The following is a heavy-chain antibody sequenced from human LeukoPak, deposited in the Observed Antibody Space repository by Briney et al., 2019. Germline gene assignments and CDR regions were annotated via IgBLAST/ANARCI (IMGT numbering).Heavy chain of an antibody. CDR3: ARFGSGSYSVGFYYYGMDV. J-gene: IGHJ6*02. Sequence: GGSLRLSCAASGFTVSSNYMSWVRQAPGKGLEWVSVIYSGGSTYYADSVKGRFTISRDNSKNTLYLQMNSLRAEDTAVYYCARFGSGSYSVGFYYYGMDVWGQGTTATVSS. D-gene: IGHD3-10*01. CDR2: IYSGGST. CDR1: GFTVSSNY. V-gene: IGHV3-53*01.